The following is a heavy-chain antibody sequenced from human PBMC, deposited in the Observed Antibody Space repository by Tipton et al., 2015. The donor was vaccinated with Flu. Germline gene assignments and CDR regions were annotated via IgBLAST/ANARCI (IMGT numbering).Heavy chain of an antibody. Sequence: SLRLSCAASGFRFSSSAIYWVRQAAGKGLEWVGRTRGIAENYATSYAESVEGRFSISRDDLNNMAYLQMNNLKTEDTAVYYCAKDPTPFGDLLVGNWFDPWGQGTLVTVSS. CDR3: AKDPTPFGDLLVGNWFDP. V-gene: IGHV3-73*01. CDR1: GFRFSSSA. D-gene: IGHD3-10*01. CDR2: TRGIAENYAT. J-gene: IGHJ5*02.